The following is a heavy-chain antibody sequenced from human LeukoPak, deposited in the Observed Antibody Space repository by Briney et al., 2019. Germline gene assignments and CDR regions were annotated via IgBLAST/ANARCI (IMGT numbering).Heavy chain of an antibody. D-gene: IGHD3-10*01. V-gene: IGHV1-69*13. CDR2: IIPIFGTA. CDR1: GGTFSSYA. Sequence: GASVKVSCKASGGTFSSYAISWVRQAPGQGLEWMGGIIPIFGTANYAQKFQGRVTITADESTSTAYMELSSLRSEDTAVYYCARDGMVRGVRNYWGQGTLVTVSS. J-gene: IGHJ4*02. CDR3: ARDGMVRGVRNY.